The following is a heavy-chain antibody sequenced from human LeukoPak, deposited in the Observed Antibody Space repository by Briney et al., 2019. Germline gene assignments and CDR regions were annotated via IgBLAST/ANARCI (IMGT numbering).Heavy chain of an antibody. Sequence: SETLSITCTVSGGSISSYYWSWIRQPPGKGLEWIGYIYYSGSTNYNPSLKSRVTISVDTSKNQFSLKLSSVTAADTAVYYCARFVNAFDIWGQGTMVTVSS. CDR1: GGSISSYY. V-gene: IGHV4-59*08. J-gene: IGHJ3*02. CDR2: IYYSGST. CDR3: ARFVNAFDI.